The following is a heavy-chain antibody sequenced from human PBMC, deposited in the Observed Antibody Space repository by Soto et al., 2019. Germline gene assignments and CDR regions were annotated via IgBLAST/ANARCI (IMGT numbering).Heavy chain of an antibody. CDR1: GGSVSSNSYS. Sequence: PSETLSLTCTVSGGSVSSNSYSWGWVRQSPGKGLEWIATVYSNDKTYYNPSLLSRVTISVDTSKNEFSLRLNSVTAADTAVYYCARLNGYCVSTKCNGYYGMHVWGQGTTVTVS. J-gene: IGHJ6*02. V-gene: IGHV4-39*01. CDR3: ARLNGYCVSTKCNGYYGMHV. D-gene: IGHD2-2*03. CDR2: VYSNDKT.